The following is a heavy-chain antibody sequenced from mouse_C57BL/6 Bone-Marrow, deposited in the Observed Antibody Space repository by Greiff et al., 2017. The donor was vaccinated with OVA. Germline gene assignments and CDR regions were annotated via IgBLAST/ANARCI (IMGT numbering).Heavy chain of an antibody. CDR2: INPDSSTI. J-gene: IGHJ4*01. D-gene: IGHD2-4*01. V-gene: IGHV4-1*01. CDR1: GIDFSRYW. CDR3: ASRAYDYDEAMDY. Sequence: AAGGIDFSRYWMSWVRRAPGKGLEWIGEINPDSSTINYAPSLKDKFIISRDNAKNTLYLQMSKVRSEDTALYYCASRAYDYDEAMDYWGQGTSVTVSS.